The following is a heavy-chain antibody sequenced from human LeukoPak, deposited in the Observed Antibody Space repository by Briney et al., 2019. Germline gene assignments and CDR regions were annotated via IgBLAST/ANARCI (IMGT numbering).Heavy chain of an antibody. CDR3: ARALPSIGGVIAFDI. CDR2: IYHSGSI. Sequence: PSETLSLTCSVSGGFNTHYYWSWIRQPPGKGLEWIGYIYHSGSINYNPSLKSRATISVDTSKNQFSLKLSSVTAADTAVYYCARALPSIGGVIAFDIWGQGTMVTVSS. V-gene: IGHV4-59*01. CDR1: GGFNTHYY. D-gene: IGHD2-2*01. J-gene: IGHJ3*02.